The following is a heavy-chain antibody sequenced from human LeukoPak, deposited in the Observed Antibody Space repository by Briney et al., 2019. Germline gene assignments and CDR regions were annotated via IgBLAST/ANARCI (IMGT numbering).Heavy chain of an antibody. CDR1: GYSFNTYW. CDR2: IYPDDSDT. D-gene: IGHD3-22*01. CDR3: ARQYDGSSSCYHNWFDP. J-gene: IGHJ5*02. Sequence: GESLKISCKGSGYSFNTYWIGWVRQMPGKGLEWMGIIYPDDSDTRYSPSFQGQVTISVDKSISTAYLQWSSLQASDTAIYYCARQYDGSSSCYHNWFDPWGQGTLVTVSS. V-gene: IGHV5-51*01.